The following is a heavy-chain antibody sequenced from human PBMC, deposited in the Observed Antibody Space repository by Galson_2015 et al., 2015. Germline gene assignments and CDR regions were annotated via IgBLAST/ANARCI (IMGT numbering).Heavy chain of an antibody. Sequence: SLRLSCAASGFTFSSYSMNWVRQAPGKGLEWVSYISSSSSTIYYADSVKGRFTISRDNAKNSPYLQMNSLRAEDTAVYYCARDWDIVVVPNPYYYYGMDVWGQGTTVTVSS. D-gene: IGHD2-2*01. J-gene: IGHJ6*02. CDR3: ARDWDIVVVPNPYYYYGMDV. CDR1: GFTFSSYS. V-gene: IGHV3-48*01. CDR2: ISSSSSTI.